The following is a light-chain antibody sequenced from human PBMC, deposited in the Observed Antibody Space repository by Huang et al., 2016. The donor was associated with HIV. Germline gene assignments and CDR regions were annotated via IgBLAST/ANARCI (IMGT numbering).Light chain of an antibody. V-gene: IGKV1-8*01. J-gene: IGKJ3*01. Sequence: AIRMTQSPSSRSASIGDRVNITCRTSQAISSYLAWYQQKPGIAPKLLIETTSTLQSGVPSRFSGSGSGTDFTLTITCLQSEDFATYYCQQYYSSPFTFGPGTKVDIK. CDR2: TTS. CDR1: QAISSY. CDR3: QQYYSSPFT.